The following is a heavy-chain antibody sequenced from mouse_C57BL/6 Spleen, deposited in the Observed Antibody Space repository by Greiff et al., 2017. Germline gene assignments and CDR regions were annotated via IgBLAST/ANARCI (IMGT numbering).Heavy chain of an antibody. CDR2: SRNKANDYTT. CDR3: ARDAKYYGSEGYWYFDV. V-gene: IGHV7-1*01. Sequence: EVKLVESGGGLVQSGRSLRLSCATSGFTFSDFYMEWVRQAPGKGLEWIAASRNKANDYTTEYSASVKGRFIVSRDTSQSILYLQMNALRAEDTAMYYCARDAKYYGSEGYWYFDVWGTGTTVTVSS. J-gene: IGHJ1*03. CDR1: GFTFSDFY. D-gene: IGHD1-1*01.